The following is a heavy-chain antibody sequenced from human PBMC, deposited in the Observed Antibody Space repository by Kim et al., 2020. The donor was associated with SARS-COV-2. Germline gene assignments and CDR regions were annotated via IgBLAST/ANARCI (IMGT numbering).Heavy chain of an antibody. CDR1: GGSISSGGYY. CDR2: IYYSGST. V-gene: IGHV4-31*03. D-gene: IGHD3-9*01. CDR3: ARGVGVLRYFVWLSTTAPNWFGP. J-gene: IGHJ5*02. Sequence: SETLSLTCTVSGGSISSGGYYWSWIRQHPGKGLEWIGYIYYSGSTYYNPSLKSRVTISVDTSKNQFSLKLSSVTAADTAVYYCARGVGVLRYFVWLSTTAPNWFGPWGQGTLVTVSS.